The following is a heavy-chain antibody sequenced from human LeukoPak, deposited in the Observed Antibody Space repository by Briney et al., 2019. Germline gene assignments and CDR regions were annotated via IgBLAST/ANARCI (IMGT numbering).Heavy chain of an antibody. CDR1: GGSISSYY. CDR3: ARGITYYYGMDV. D-gene: IGHD1-14*01. Sequence: SETLSLTCTVSGGSISSYYWSWIRQPPGKGLEWIGYIYCSGSTNYNPSLKSRVTISVDTSKNQFSLKLSSVTAADTAVYYCARGITYYYGMDVWGQGTTVTVSS. J-gene: IGHJ6*02. CDR2: IYCSGST. V-gene: IGHV4-59*01.